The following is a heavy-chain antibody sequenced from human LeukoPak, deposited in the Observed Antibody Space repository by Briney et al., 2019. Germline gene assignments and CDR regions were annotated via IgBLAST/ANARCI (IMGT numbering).Heavy chain of an antibody. CDR2: MNPNSGNT. D-gene: IGHD3-3*01. CDR1: GYTFTSYG. Sequence: ASVKVSCKASGYTFTSYGISWVRQAPGQGLEWMGGMNPNSGNTGYAQKFQGRVTMTRNTSISTAYMELSSLRSEDTAVYYCARGTEITIFGVVIISWFDPWGQGTLVTVSS. CDR3: ARGTEITIFGVVIISWFDP. V-gene: IGHV1-8*02. J-gene: IGHJ5*02.